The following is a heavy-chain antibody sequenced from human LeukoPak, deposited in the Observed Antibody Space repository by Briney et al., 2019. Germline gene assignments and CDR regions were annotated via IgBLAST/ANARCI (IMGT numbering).Heavy chain of an antibody. Sequence: GGSLRPSCAASGFTFSSYEMNWARQAPGKGLEWVSYISSGGSTIYYADSVEGRFTISRDDSKSTAYLQMNSLKTEDTAVYYCTSTIDGYTYFDYWGQGTPVTVSS. CDR2: ISSGGSTI. D-gene: IGHD5-24*01. CDR1: GFTFSSYE. CDR3: TSTIDGYTYFDY. V-gene: IGHV3-48*03. J-gene: IGHJ4*02.